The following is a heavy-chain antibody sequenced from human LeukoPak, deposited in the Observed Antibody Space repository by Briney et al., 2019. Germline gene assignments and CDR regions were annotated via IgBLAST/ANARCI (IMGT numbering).Heavy chain of an antibody. D-gene: IGHD2-2*01. J-gene: IGHJ6*02. V-gene: IGHV1-18*01. CDR2: ISAYNGNT. Sequence: ASVKVSCKASGYTFTSYGISWVRQAPGQGLEWMGWISAYNGNTNYAQKFQGRVTITADESTSTAYMELSSLRSEDTAVYYCAGGYCSSTSCYYYYYYGMDVWGQGTTVTVSS. CDR1: GYTFTSYG. CDR3: AGGYCSSTSCYYYYYYGMDV.